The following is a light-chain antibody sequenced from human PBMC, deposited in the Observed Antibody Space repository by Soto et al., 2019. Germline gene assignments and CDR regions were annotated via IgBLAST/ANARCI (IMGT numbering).Light chain of an antibody. CDR2: GAS. V-gene: IGKV3-15*01. CDR3: LQRTDWPPVYT. Sequence: EIVMTQSPATLSVSPGERATLSCRASQSVSSNLAWYQQKPGQAPRLLIYGASTRATGIPARFSGSGSGTEFTLTISSLQSEDFAVYYCLQRTDWPPVYTFGQGTKLEI. J-gene: IGKJ2*01. CDR1: QSVSSN.